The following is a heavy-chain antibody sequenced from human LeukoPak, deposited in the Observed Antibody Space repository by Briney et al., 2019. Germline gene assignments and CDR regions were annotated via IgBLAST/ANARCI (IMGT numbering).Heavy chain of an antibody. CDR3: ARWMTTVITPDY. CDR2: INPNIGGT. Sequence: ASVKVSCKASGYTFNGYYLHWVRQAPGQGLEWMGWINPNIGGTNYAQKFQGRVTMTRDTSISTAYMELSRLRSDDTAVYYCARWMTTVITPDYWGQGTLVTVSS. J-gene: IGHJ4*02. V-gene: IGHV1-2*02. D-gene: IGHD4-11*01. CDR1: GYTFNGYY.